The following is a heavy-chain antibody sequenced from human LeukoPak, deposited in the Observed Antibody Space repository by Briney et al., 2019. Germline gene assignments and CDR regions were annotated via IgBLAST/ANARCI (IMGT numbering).Heavy chain of an antibody. CDR2: IYYSGRT. J-gene: IGHJ3*02. D-gene: IGHD3-22*01. CDR3: ARLLDNDSSGDPDTFDM. V-gene: IGHV4-59*11. CDR1: AGSISSHY. Sequence: PSETLSLTCTVSAGSISSHYWSWIRQPPGKGLEWIGFIYYSGRTKYNPSLQSRVTISVDTSENNFSLKLTSVTAADTAVYYCARLLDNDSSGDPDTFDMWGQGTVVTVSS.